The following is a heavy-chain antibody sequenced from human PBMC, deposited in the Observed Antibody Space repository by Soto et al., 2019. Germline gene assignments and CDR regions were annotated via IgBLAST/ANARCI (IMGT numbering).Heavy chain of an antibody. CDR1: GFTVSTKY. Sequence: ESGGGLVQPGGSLRLSCAASGFTVSTKYMSWVRQAPGKGLEWVSVIYSGGSTFYADSVRGRFTNSRDNSKNTVNLQMNSLRAEDTAVYYCARDPWAADYWGQGTLVTVSS. D-gene: IGHD3-16*01. CDR3: ARDPWAADY. V-gene: IGHV3-66*01. CDR2: IYSGGST. J-gene: IGHJ4*02.